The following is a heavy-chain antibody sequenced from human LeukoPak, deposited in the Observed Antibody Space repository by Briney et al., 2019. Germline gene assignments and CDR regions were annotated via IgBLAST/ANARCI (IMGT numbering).Heavy chain of an antibody. D-gene: IGHD2-21*01. CDR3: ARDPVGDGWFDP. V-gene: IGHV3-30*04. CDR2: ISYDGSNK. J-gene: IGHJ5*02. CDR1: GFTFSSYA. Sequence: PGGSLRLSCAASGFTFSSYAMHWVRQAPGKGLEWVAVISYDGSNKYYADSVKGRFTISRDNSKNTLYLQMNSLRAEDTAVYYCARDPVGDGWFDPWGQGTLVTVSS.